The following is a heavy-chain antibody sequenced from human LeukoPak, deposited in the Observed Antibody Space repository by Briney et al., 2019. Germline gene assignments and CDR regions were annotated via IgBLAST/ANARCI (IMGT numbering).Heavy chain of an antibody. CDR3: AFKEVVAASDY. CDR1: GGTFSSYA. V-gene: IGHV1-69*05. D-gene: IGHD2-15*01. J-gene: IGHJ4*02. Sequence: GSSVKVSCKGSGGTFSSYAISWLRQAPGQGLEWMGRIIPIFGTANYAQKFQGRVTITTDESTSTAYMELSSLRSEDTAVYYCAFKEVVAASDYWGQGTLVTVSS. CDR2: IIPIFGTA.